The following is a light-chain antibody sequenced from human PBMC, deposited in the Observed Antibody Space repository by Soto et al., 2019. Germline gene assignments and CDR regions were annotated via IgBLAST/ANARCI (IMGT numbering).Light chain of an antibody. J-gene: IGKJ3*01. V-gene: IGKV1-9*01. CDR1: QGIANH. CDR3: QQFYSYPST. CDR2: HAS. Sequence: DIQLTQSPSFLSASVGDRVTITCRASQGIANHFAWYQQKPAKAPSLLIYHASTLQSGVPSRFSGSQSATDFTLTICSLQPEDFATEYCQQFYSYPSTFGPRTNVDV.